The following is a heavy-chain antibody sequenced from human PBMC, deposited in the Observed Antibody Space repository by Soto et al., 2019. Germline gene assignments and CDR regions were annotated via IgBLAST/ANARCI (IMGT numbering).Heavy chain of an antibody. CDR3: ARERVHTYYDFWSGYWDKHAFDI. V-gene: IGHV1-18*01. CDR2: ISAYNGNT. CDR1: GYTFTSYG. Sequence: ASVKVSCKASGYTFTSYGSSWVRQAPGQGLEWMGWISAYNGNTNYAQKLQGRVTMTTDTSTSTAYMELRSLRSDDTAVYYCARERVHTYYDFWSGYWDKHAFDIWGQGTMVTVSS. J-gene: IGHJ3*02. D-gene: IGHD3-3*01.